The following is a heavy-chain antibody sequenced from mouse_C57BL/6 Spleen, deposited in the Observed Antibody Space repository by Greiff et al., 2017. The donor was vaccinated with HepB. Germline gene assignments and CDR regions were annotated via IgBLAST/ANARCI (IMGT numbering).Heavy chain of an antibody. CDR2: IDPENGDT. V-gene: IGHV14-4*01. Sequence: EVKLVESGAELVRPGASVKLSCTASGFNIKDDYMHWVKQRPEQGLEWIGWIDPENGDTEYASKFQGKATITADTSSNTAYLQLSSLTSEDTAVYYCTTAMVMSYAMDYWGQGTSVTVS. D-gene: IGHD2-2*01. J-gene: IGHJ4*01. CDR3: TTAMVMSYAMDY. CDR1: GFNIKDDY.